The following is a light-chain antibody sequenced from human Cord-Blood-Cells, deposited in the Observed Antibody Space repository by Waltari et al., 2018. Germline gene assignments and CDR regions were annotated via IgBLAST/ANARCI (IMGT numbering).Light chain of an antibody. CDR2: AAS. CDR3: HQCQSNHRT. V-gene: IGKV1-39*01. CDR1: QSISSY. J-gene: IGKJ2*02. Sequence: DIQMTQSPSSLSASVGDRVTITCRASQSISSYLNWYQQKPGKAPKLLIYAASSLQSGVPWSVCSFGCSAYLTVIISSMRTLQFADFDSHQCQSNHRTFGQGTKLEIK.